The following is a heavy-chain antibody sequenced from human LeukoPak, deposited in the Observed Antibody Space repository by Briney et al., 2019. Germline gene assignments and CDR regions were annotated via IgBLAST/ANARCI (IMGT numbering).Heavy chain of an antibody. CDR3: ARDYSASGAHDY. J-gene: IGHJ4*02. CDR2: IKQDGSDK. CDR1: GFTSSSYW. D-gene: IGHD3-10*01. V-gene: IGHV3-7*01. Sequence: GGSLRLSCAASGFTSSSYWMRWVRQAPGKGLGRGANIKQDGSDKYYVDSVRRRFTISRDNAKNSLYLQMNSLRAEDTAVYYCARDYSASGAHDYWGQGTLVTVSS.